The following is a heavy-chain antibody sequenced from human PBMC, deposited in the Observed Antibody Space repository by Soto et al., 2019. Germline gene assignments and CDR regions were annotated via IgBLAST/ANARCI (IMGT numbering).Heavy chain of an antibody. CDR3: ARGPTGWYGFDY. D-gene: IGHD6-19*01. CDR2: LSRDGSSA. V-gene: IGHV3-74*01. J-gene: IGHJ4*02. CDR1: GFSFSTNW. Sequence: EVQLVESGGVLVQPEGSLRLSCAASGFSFSTNWMHWVRQVPGKGLVWVSRLSRDGSSANYADSVKGRFTISRDNAKNTLYLQMNSLTAEDTAIYYCARGPTGWYGFDYWGQGTLVTVSS.